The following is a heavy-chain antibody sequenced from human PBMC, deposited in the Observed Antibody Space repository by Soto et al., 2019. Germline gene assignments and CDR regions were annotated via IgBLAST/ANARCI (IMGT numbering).Heavy chain of an antibody. D-gene: IGHD3-10*01. J-gene: IGHJ4*02. CDR1: GFTFSSYA. CDR3: AKVFSYGSGLYYFDY. V-gene: IGHV3-23*01. CDR2: ISGSGGST. Sequence: GGSLRLSCAASGFTFSSYAMSWVRQAPGKGLEWVSAISGSGGSTYYADSVKGRFTISRDNSKNTLYLQMNSLRAEDTAVYYCAKVFSYGSGLYYFDYWGQGTLVTVSS.